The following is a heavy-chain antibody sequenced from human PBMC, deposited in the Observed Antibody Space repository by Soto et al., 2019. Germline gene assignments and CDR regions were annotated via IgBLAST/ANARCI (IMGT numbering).Heavy chain of an antibody. CDR2: ISYDGSNK. CDR3: AKNRKTYYYGSGSHYYFDY. D-gene: IGHD3-10*01. CDR1: GFTLSSYG. V-gene: IGHV3-30*18. Sequence: GGSLRLSYAASGFTLSSYGMHWVRQAPGKGLEWVAVISYDGSNKYYADSVKGRFTISRDNSKNTLYLQMNSLRAEDTAVYYCAKNRKTYYYGSGSHYYFDYWGQGTLVTV. J-gene: IGHJ4*02.